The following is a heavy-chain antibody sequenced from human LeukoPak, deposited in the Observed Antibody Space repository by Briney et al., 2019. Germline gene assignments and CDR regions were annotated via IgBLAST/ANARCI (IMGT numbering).Heavy chain of an antibody. CDR2: IYYSGST. V-gene: IGHV4-59*08. J-gene: IGHJ5*02. CDR1: GGSISSYY. Sequence: TPSETLSLTCTVSGGSISSYYWSWIRQPPGKGLEWIGYIYYSGSTNYNPSLKSRVTISVDTSKNQFSLKLSSVTAADTAVYYCARQSGWYTGFNWFDPWGQGTLVTVSS. D-gene: IGHD6-19*01. CDR3: ARQSGWYTGFNWFDP.